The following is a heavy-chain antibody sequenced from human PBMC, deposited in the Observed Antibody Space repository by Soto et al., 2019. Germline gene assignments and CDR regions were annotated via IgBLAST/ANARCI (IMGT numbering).Heavy chain of an antibody. J-gene: IGHJ5*02. CDR3: ATVKTFWPEVGFDP. V-gene: IGHV1-24*01. CDR1: GYTLTELS. CDR2: FDPEDGET. Sequence: ASVKVSCKVSGYTLTELSMHWVRQAPGKGLEWMGGFDPEDGETIYAQKFQGRVTMTEDKSTDTAYMELSSLRSEDTAVYYCATVKTFWPEVGFDPWGQGTLVTVSS. D-gene: IGHD3-16*01.